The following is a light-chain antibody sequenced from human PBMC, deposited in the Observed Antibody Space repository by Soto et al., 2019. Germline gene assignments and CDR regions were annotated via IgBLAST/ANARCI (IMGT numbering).Light chain of an antibody. CDR2: GAS. V-gene: IGKV3-20*01. J-gene: IGKJ3*01. CDR3: QHYGTSPFT. CDR1: QSVSSSY. Sequence: EIVMTQSPGTLSLSPGERATLSCRASQSVSSSYLGWYQQKPGQAPRLLIYGASSRATGIPDRFSGSGSGTDFTLTITGLEPEEFAVYYCQHYGTSPFTFGPGTKVDIK.